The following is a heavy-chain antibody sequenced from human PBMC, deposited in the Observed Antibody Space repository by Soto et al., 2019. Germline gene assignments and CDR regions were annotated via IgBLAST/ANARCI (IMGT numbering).Heavy chain of an antibody. CDR2: IWYDGSNK. CDR1: GFTFSSYG. J-gene: IGHJ4*02. V-gene: IGHV3-33*01. CDR3: ARDIRGYSGYDFPDY. Sequence: GGSLRLSCAASGFTFSSYGMHWVRQAPGKGLEWVAVIWYDGSNKYYADSVKGRFTISRDNSKNTLYLQMNSLRAEDTAVYYCARDIRGYSGYDFPDYWGQGTLVTVSS. D-gene: IGHD5-12*01.